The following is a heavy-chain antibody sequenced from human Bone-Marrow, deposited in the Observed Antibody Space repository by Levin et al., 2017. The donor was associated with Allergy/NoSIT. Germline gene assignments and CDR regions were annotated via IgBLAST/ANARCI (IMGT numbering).Heavy chain of an antibody. CDR3: TPFWAGDY. J-gene: IGHJ4*02. Sequence: GESLKISCAASGFTFSNAWMNWVRQAPGKGLEWVGRFKSKSDGGTTDYAAPVKGRFTISRDDSKNMLYLQMNSLKTEDTAVYYCTPFWAGDYWGQGTLVTVSS. CDR1: GFTFSNAW. V-gene: IGHV3-15*07. D-gene: IGHD7-27*01. CDR2: FKSKSDGGTT.